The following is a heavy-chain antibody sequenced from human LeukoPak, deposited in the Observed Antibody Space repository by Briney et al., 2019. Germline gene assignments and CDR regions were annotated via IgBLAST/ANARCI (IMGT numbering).Heavy chain of an antibody. J-gene: IGHJ5*02. D-gene: IGHD2-2*02. V-gene: IGHV1-69*13. Sequence: SVKVSRKASGGTFSSYAISWVRQAPGQGLEWMGGIIPIFGTANYAQKFQGRVTITADESTSTAYMELSSLRSEDTAVYYCARDFPYCSSTSCYRSWFDPWGQGTLVTVSS. CDR2: IIPIFGTA. CDR1: GGTFSSYA. CDR3: ARDFPYCSSTSCYRSWFDP.